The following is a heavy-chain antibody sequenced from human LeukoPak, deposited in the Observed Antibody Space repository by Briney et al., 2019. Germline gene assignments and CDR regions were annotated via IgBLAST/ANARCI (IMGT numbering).Heavy chain of an antibody. D-gene: IGHD5-12*01. CDR1: GGSISSYY. Sequence: SETLSLTCTVSGGSISSYYWSWIRQPPGKGLEWIGYIYYSGSTNYNPSLKSRVTISVDTSKNQFSLKLSSVTAADTAVYYCARVSGYDWESFYDYWGPGTLVTVSS. CDR3: ARVSGYDWESFYDY. CDR2: IYYSGST. J-gene: IGHJ4*02. V-gene: IGHV4-59*01.